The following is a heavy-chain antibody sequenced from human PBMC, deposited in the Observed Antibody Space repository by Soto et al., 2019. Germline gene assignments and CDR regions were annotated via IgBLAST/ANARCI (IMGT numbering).Heavy chain of an antibody. Sequence: GESLKISCKGSGYSFTSYWIGWVRQMPGKGLEWMGIIYPGDSDTRYSPSFQGQVTISADKSISTAYLQWSSLKASDTAMYYCARLRYCSGGSCYSTSDWFDPWGQGTLVTVSS. CDR3: ARLRYCSGGSCYSTSDWFDP. CDR2: IYPGDSDT. CDR1: GYSFTSYW. J-gene: IGHJ5*02. V-gene: IGHV5-51*01. D-gene: IGHD2-15*01.